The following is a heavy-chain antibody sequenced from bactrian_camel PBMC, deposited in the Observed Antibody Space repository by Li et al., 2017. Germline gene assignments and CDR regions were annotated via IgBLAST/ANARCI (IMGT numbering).Heavy chain of an antibody. CDR2: IRTGYPFTS. D-gene: IGHD1*01. CDR3: VKPNPDARGGFDH. CDR1: GATAGRHC. Sequence: EVQLVESGGGSVQAGGSLRLSCAASGATAGRHCMAWFRQAPGKERETVASIRTGYPFTSDYHASVEGRFTISQDNAKNAVYLLMNSLKPEDTAVYYCVKPNPDARGGFDHWGQGTQVTVS. J-gene: IGHJ4*01. V-gene: IGHV3S66*01.